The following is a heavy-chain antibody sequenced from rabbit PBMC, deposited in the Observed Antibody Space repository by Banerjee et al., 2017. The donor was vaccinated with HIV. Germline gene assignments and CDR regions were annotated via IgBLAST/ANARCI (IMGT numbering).Heavy chain of an antibody. CDR2: ISTGSSGST. J-gene: IGHJ6*01. V-gene: IGHV1S45*01. Sequence: QEQLEESGGDLVKPEGSLTLTCTASGFSFSNRCVMCWVRQTPGKGLEWIGCISTGSSGSTYYASWAKGRFTITRSTSLNTVTLQLNSLTAADTATYFCARRRAYGSWTVDLWGQGTLVTVS. D-gene: IGHD5-1*01. CDR1: GFSFSNRCV. CDR3: ARRRAYGSWTVDL.